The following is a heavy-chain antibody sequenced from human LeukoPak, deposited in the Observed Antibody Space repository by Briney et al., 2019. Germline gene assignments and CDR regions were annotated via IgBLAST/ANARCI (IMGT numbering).Heavy chain of an antibody. CDR2: FDPEDGET. D-gene: IGHD3-3*02. V-gene: IGHV1-24*01. Sequence: ASVKVSCKVSGYTLTELSMHWVRQAPGKGLEWMGGFDPEDGETIYAQKFQGRVTMTEDTSTDTAYMELSSLRSEDTAEYYCATAPFSEWPLSPFDYWGQGTLVTVSS. CDR3: ATAPFSEWPLSPFDY. CDR1: GYTLTELS. J-gene: IGHJ4*02.